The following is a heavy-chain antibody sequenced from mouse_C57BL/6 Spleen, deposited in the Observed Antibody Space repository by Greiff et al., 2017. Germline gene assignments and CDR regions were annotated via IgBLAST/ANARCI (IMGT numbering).Heavy chain of an antibody. CDR1: GYTFTSYW. V-gene: IGHV1-64*01. Sequence: QVQLKQPGAELVKPGASVKLSCKASGYTFTSYWMHWVKQRPGQGLEWIGMIHPNSGSTNYNEKFKSKATLTVDKSSSTAYMQLSSRTSEDSAVYYCARKGTTVAIFDYWGQGTTPTVSS. CDR3: ARKGTTVAIFDY. CDR2: IHPNSGST. J-gene: IGHJ2*01. D-gene: IGHD1-1*01.